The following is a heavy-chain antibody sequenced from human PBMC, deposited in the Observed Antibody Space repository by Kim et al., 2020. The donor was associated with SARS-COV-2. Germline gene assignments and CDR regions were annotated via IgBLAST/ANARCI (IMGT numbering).Heavy chain of an antibody. J-gene: IGHJ4*02. D-gene: IGHD1-26*01. Sequence: ASVKVSCKTSGYTFILYYVHWVRQAPGQGLEWMGWINPNSGVTDYAQNFQGRVTMTRDTSISAAYMELSGLRFDDTAVYYCARGAAATTPKFDYWGQGSLAIVSS. CDR2: INPNSGVT. V-gene: IGHV1-2*02. CDR3: ARGAAATTPKFDY. CDR1: GYTFILYY.